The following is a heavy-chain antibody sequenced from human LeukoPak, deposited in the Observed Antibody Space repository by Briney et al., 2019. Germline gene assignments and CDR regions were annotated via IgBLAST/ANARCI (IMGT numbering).Heavy chain of an antibody. CDR2: INPNTGGT. Sequence: ASVKVSCKASGYTFTGYYMHWVRHAPGPGLEWMGWINPNTGGTNYAQTFQGRVTMTRDTSISTAYMELSRLRSDDTAVYYCARAVGTGSGSYYYFDYWGQGTLVTVSS. D-gene: IGHD3-10*01. CDR3: ARAVGTGSGSYYYFDY. J-gene: IGHJ4*02. CDR1: GYTFTGYY. V-gene: IGHV1-2*02.